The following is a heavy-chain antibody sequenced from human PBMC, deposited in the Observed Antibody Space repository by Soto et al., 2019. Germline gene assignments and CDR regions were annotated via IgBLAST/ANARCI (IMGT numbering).Heavy chain of an antibody. J-gene: IGHJ3*02. CDR2: IKQDGSEK. V-gene: IGHV3-7*05. Sequence: GGSLRLSCAASGFTFSSYWMSWVRQAPGKGLEWVANIKQDGSEKYYVDSVKGRFTISRDNAKNSLYLQMNSLRAEDTAVYYCARVGVGYCSGGSCYGAFDIWGQGTMVTVSS. D-gene: IGHD2-15*01. CDR3: ARVGVGYCSGGSCYGAFDI. CDR1: GFTFSSYW.